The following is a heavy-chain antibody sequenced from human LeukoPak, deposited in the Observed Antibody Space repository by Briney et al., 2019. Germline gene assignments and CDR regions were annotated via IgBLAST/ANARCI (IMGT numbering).Heavy chain of an antibody. CDR1: GYTFTGYY. CDR3: ARDKWLRLPFDY. V-gene: IGHV1-18*04. J-gene: IGHJ4*02. Sequence: ASVKASCKASGYTFTGYYMHWVRQAPGQGLEWMGWISAYNGNTNYAQKLQGRVTMTTDTSTSTAYMELRSLRSDDTAVYYCARDKWLRLPFDYWGQGTLVTVSS. D-gene: IGHD5-12*01. CDR2: ISAYNGNT.